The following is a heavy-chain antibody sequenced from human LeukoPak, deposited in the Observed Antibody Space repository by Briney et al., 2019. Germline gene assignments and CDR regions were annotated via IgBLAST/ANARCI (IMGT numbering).Heavy chain of an antibody. V-gene: IGHV1-24*01. CDR1: GYTLTELS. J-gene: IGHJ5*02. CDR3: ATDKPHYYDSSGYLT. CDR2: FGPEDGET. Sequence: ASMKVSCKVSGYTLTELSMHWVRQAPGKGLEWMGGFGPEDGETIYAQKFQGRVTMTEDTSTDTAYMELSSLRSEDTAVYYCATDKPHYYDSSGYLTWGQGTLVTVSS. D-gene: IGHD3-22*01.